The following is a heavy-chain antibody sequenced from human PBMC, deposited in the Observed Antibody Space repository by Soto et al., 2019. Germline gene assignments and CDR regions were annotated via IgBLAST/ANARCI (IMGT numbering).Heavy chain of an antibody. CDR3: ARDLGTVDTAIYYYYGMDV. Sequence: SQTLSLTCAIFGDSVSSKSVAWNWIRQSPSRGLEWLGRTYYRSKWYDDYAVSVKSRITINPDTSKNQFSLQLNSVTPEDTAVYYCARDLGTVDTAIYYYYGMDVWGQGTTVTVS. D-gene: IGHD5-18*01. V-gene: IGHV6-1*01. CDR1: GDSVSSKSVA. J-gene: IGHJ6*02. CDR2: TYYRSKWYD.